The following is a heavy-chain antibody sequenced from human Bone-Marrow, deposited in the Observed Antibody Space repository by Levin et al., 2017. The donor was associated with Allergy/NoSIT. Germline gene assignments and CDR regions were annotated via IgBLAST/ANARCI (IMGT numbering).Heavy chain of an antibody. J-gene: IGHJ4*02. CDR2: INHSGST. V-gene: IGHV4-34*01. D-gene: IGHD1-1*01. CDR3: ARVWTRRLRQTFDY. Sequence: SQTLSLTCAVYGGSFSGYYWSWIRQPPGKGLEWIGEINHSGSTNYNPSLKSRVTISVDTSKNQFSLKLSSVTAADTAVYYCARVWTRRLRQTFDYWGQGTLVTVSS. CDR1: GGSFSGYY.